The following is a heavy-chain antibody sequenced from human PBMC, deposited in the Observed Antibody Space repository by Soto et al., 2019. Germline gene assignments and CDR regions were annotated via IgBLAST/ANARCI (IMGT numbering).Heavy chain of an antibody. CDR2: ISAYNGNT. J-gene: IGHJ6*03. V-gene: IGHV1-18*01. D-gene: IGHD3-3*01. CDR1: GYTFTSYG. Sequence: ASVKVSCKASGYTFTSYGISWVRQAPGQGLEWMGWISAYNGNTNYAQKLQGRVTMTTDTSTSTAYMELRSLRSDDTAVYYCARDPEIFTIFGVVINSGDYYYYMDVWGKGTTVTVSS. CDR3: ARDPEIFTIFGVVINSGDYYYYMDV.